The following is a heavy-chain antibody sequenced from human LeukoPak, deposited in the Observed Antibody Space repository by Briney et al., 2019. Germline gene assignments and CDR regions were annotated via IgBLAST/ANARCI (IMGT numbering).Heavy chain of an antibody. CDR1: GGSISSSSYY. CDR2: IYYSGST. CDR3: ARDRLYCSSTSCSGDWFDP. D-gene: IGHD2-2*01. Sequence: PSETLSLTCTVSGGSISSSSYYWGWLRQPPGKGLEWIGSIYYSGSTYYNPSLRSRVSISIDTSKNQFSLKLTSVTAADTAVYYRARDRLYCSSTSCSGDWFDPWGQGTLVTVS. J-gene: IGHJ5*02. V-gene: IGHV4-39*02.